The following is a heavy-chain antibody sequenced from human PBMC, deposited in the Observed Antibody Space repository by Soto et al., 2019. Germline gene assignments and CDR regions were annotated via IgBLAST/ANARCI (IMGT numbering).Heavy chain of an antibody. Sequence: QVQLQESGPGLVKPSETLSLTCIVSSGSVSSLSYYWSWIRQPPGKGLEWIGHVSHSGSTNYTSALQGRVTNSVVTSKNQFSLELTSVTAADTAVYYCARMEQFVREDWFDPWGPGTLVTVSS. D-gene: IGHD6-6*01. J-gene: IGHJ5*02. CDR3: ARMEQFVREDWFDP. CDR2: VSHSGST. V-gene: IGHV4-61*01. CDR1: SGSVSSLSYY.